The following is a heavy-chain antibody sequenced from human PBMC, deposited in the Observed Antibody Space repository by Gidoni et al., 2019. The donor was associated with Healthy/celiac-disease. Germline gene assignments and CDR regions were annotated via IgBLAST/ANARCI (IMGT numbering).Heavy chain of an antibody. D-gene: IGHD3-22*01. CDR2: IWYDGSNK. Sequence: QVQLVESGGGVVQPGRSLRLSCAASGFTFSSYGMHWVRQAPGKGLEWVAVIWYDGSNKYYADSVKGRFTISRDNSKNTLYLQMNSLRAEDTAVYYCARDRDYYDSSEPFDYWGQGTLVTVSS. V-gene: IGHV3-33*01. CDR1: GFTFSSYG. CDR3: ARDRDYYDSSEPFDY. J-gene: IGHJ4*02.